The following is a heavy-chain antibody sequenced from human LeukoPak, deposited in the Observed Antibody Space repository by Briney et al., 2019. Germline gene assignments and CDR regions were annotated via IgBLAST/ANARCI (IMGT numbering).Heavy chain of an antibody. Sequence: GASVKVSCKASGYTFTSYDINWVRQATGQGLEWMGWMNPNSGNTGYAQKFQGRVTITRNTSISTAYMELSSLRSEDTAVYYCARGRRPGHDSLYYFDYWGQGTLVTVSS. V-gene: IGHV1-8*03. D-gene: IGHD1-1*01. CDR3: ARGRRPGHDSLYYFDY. CDR2: MNPNSGNT. J-gene: IGHJ4*02. CDR1: GYTFTSYD.